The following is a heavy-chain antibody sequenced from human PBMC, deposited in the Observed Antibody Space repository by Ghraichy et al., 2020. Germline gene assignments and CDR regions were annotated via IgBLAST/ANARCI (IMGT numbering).Heavy chain of an antibody. V-gene: IGHV3-21*01. CDR3: ARALGSQFWSGYYFLGHFDY. J-gene: IGHJ4*02. CDR2: ISSSSAYI. CDR1: GFTLRSYS. Sequence: GGSLRLSCAASGFTLRSYSMNWVRQAPWKGLEWVSSISSSSAYIYYADSMKGRLTISRDNAKNSLYLEMNSLRAEDTAVYYCARALGSQFWSGYYFLGHFDYWGQGALVTVSS. D-gene: IGHD3-3*01.